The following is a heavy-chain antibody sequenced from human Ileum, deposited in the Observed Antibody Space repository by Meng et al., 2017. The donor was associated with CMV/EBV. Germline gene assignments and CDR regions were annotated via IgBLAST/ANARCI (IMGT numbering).Heavy chain of an antibody. V-gene: IGHV3-66*03. J-gene: IGHJ3*02. Sequence: GESLKISCAASGFTVSSNYMKWVRQAPGKGLEWVSLIYSCGRTYYPDSVKGRFTISRDISKNTVFLQMNSLRPEDTAVYYCARMYCSTTTCYTDAFDIWGQGTMVTVSS. CDR1: GFTVSSNY. CDR3: ARMYCSTTTCYTDAFDI. D-gene: IGHD2-2*02. CDR2: IYSCGRT.